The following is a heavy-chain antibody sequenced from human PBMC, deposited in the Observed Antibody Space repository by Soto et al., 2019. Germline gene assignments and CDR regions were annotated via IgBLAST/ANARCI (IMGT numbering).Heavy chain of an antibody. Sequence: QVQLVESGGGLVKPGGSLRLSCAASGFTFSDYYMSWIRQTPGKGLEWVSYISSSGSSTYYADSVKGRFTISRDNAKSSLYLQMNSLRAEDTAVYYFARDVRSGWPLTDYWGQGTLVTVSS. CDR1: GFTFSDYY. J-gene: IGHJ4*02. CDR3: ARDVRSGWPLTDY. D-gene: IGHD6-19*01. CDR2: ISSSGSST. V-gene: IGHV3-11*01.